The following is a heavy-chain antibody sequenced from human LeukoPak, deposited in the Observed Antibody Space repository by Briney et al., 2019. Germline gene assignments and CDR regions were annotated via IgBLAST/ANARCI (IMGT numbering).Heavy chain of an antibody. D-gene: IGHD5-18*01. V-gene: IGHV4-38-2*02. J-gene: IGHJ4*02. Sequence: SETLSLTCTVSGGSISSGYYWGWIRQPPGKGLEWIGSIYHSGSTYYNPSLKSRVTISVDTSKNQFSLKLSSVTAADTAVYYCARAPDTAMVRKDFDYWGQGTLVTVSS. CDR1: GGSISSGYY. CDR3: ARAPDTAMVRKDFDY. CDR2: IYHSGST.